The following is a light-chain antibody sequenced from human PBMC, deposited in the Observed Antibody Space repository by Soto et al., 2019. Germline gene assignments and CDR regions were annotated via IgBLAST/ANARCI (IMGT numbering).Light chain of an antibody. Sequence: EIVLTQSPGTLSLSPGERATLSCRASQSVSTGTLAWYQQKPGQAPRLLIYGASSRATGIPDRFSGSGSGTDFTLTISRLEPEDFAVYYCQQYGSSPRVTFGQGTRLEIK. CDR1: QSVSTGT. CDR3: QQYGSSPRVT. V-gene: IGKV3-20*01. CDR2: GAS. J-gene: IGKJ5*01.